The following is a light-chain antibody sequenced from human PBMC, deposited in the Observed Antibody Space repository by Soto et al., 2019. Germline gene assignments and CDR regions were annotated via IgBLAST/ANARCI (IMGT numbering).Light chain of an antibody. Sequence: DIQMPQSPTPLPGSLGDRFTIICRASQSISNGLAWYQQKPGTAPKVLIYHASNLQSGVPSRFSGSGSGTEFTLTISSLQPDDLATYYGQPYNSYWFGQGSKE. J-gene: IGKJ1*01. V-gene: IGKV1-5*02. CDR1: QSISNG. CDR3: QPYNSYW. CDR2: HAS.